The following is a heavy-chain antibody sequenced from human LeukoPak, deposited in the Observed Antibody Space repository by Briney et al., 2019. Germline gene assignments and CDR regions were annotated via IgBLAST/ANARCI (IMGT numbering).Heavy chain of an antibody. D-gene: IGHD3-10*01. CDR2: IYYSGST. V-gene: IGHV4-59*08. CDR3: ASLGRGVIIGDY. J-gene: IGHJ4*02. Sequence: SETLSLTCTVSGGSISSYYWSWIRQPPGKGLEWIGYIYYSGSTNYNPSLKSRVTISVDTSKNQFSLKLSSVTAADTAVYYCASLGRGVIIGDYWGQGTLVTVSS. CDR1: GGSISSYY.